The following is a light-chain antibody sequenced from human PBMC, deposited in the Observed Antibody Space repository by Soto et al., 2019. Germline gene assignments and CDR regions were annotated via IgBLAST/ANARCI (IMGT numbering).Light chain of an antibody. CDR2: RVS. Sequence: DVVLTQSPLSLPVTIGQPASISCRSSQGLVHSYGNTYLNWFHQRPGQSPRRLLYRVSNRDSGVPHIFIGSGSVTVFTLKTTMVEAEDVGVYYYMQGTHSITSRPGTNVDI. V-gene: IGKV2-30*02. J-gene: IGKJ3*01. CDR3: MQGTHSIT. CDR1: QGLVHSYGNTY.